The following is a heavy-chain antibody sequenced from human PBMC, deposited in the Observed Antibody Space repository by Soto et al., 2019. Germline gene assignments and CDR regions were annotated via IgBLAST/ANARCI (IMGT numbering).Heavy chain of an antibody. CDR2: IYTSGST. J-gene: IGHJ6*02. V-gene: IGHV4-4*07. Sequence: SETLSLTCTVSGGSISSYYWSWIRQPAGKGLEWIGRIYTSGSTNYNPSLKSRVTMSVDTSKNQFSLKLSSVTAADTAVYYCARDGLYIAAAQTEYHYYYGMDVWGQGTTVTVSS. D-gene: IGHD6-13*01. CDR1: GGSISSYY. CDR3: ARDGLYIAAAQTEYHYYYGMDV.